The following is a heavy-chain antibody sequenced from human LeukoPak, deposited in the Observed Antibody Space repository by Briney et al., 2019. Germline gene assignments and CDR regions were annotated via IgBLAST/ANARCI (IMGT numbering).Heavy chain of an antibody. D-gene: IGHD1-14*01. J-gene: IGHJ5*02. Sequence: GGSLRLSCAASGITFRDYYMSWIRQAPGKGLEWLSYISKSGDTIYYADSVRGRFTISRDNARNSLYLQMNSLTVADTATYYCVITAGWTTATDHWGQGALVTVSS. V-gene: IGHV3-11*04. CDR1: GITFRDYY. CDR3: VITAGWTTATDH. CDR2: ISKSGDTI.